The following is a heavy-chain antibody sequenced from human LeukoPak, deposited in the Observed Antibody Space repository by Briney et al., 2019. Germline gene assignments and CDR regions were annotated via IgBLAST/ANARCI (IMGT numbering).Heavy chain of an antibody. CDR1: GYTFTNYF. D-gene: IGHD3-10*01. V-gene: IGHV1-46*01. J-gene: IGHJ4*02. CDR2: INPSGGST. CDR3: ASGRASMVRGVYFDY. Sequence: ASLKVSCKASGYTFTNYFMHWVRQAPGQGLEWMGVINPSGGSTTCAQKFQGRVTITADESTSTAYMELSSLRSEDTAVYYCASGRASMVRGVYFDYWGQGTLVTVSS.